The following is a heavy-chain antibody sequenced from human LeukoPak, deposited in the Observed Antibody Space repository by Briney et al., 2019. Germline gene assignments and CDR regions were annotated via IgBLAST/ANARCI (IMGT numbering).Heavy chain of an antibody. CDR1: VGSISSGGYS. CDR3: AKSTPWLDP. V-gene: IGHV4-30-2*01. CDR2: IYHSGST. Sequence: PSETLSLTCAVSVGSISSGGYSWSWIRQPPGKGLEWIGYIYHSGSTYYNPSLKSRVTISVDRSKNQFSLKLSSVTAADTAVYYCAKSTPWLDPWGQGTLVTVSS. J-gene: IGHJ5*02.